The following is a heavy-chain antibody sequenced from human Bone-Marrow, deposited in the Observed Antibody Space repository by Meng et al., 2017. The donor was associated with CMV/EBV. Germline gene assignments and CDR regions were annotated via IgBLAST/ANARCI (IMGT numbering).Heavy chain of an antibody. J-gene: IGHJ4*01. CDR1: GYTFTGYY. CDR3: ARDYYYVVSGYAAYYY. CDR2: INPNSGGT. Sequence: ASVKVSCKASGYTFTGYYMHWVRQAPGQGLEWMGWINPNSGGTNYAQKFQGRVTMTRDTSISTAYMELSRLRSDDTAVYYCARDYYYVVSGYAAYYYWGHGTRVTSFS. V-gene: IGHV1-2*02. D-gene: IGHD3-22*01.